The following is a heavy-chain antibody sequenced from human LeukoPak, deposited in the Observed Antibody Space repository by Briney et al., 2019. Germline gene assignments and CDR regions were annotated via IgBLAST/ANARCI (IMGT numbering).Heavy chain of an antibody. Sequence: GGSLRLSCVTSGFTFSNHAMHWVRQGPGKGLEWVAVRSDDGSSKFYADSVNGRFTISRDNSKNTLFLQINSLRPEDTAVYYCARVDDLDAFDIWGQGTLVTVSS. J-gene: IGHJ3*02. V-gene: IGHV3-30*04. CDR1: GFTFSNHA. CDR3: ARVDDLDAFDI. D-gene: IGHD2-2*03. CDR2: RSDDGSSK.